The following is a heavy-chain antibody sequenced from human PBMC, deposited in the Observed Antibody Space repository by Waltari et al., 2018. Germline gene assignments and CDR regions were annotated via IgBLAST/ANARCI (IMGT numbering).Heavy chain of an antibody. V-gene: IGHV4-34*01. J-gene: IGHJ4*02. D-gene: IGHD3-9*01. CDR1: GGSFSGYY. CDR3: AREYYDILTGYYTVRYLDY. Sequence: QVQLQQWGAGLLKPSETLSLTCAVYGGSFSGYYWSWTRQPPGKGLEWIGEINHSGRPNYNPSRKSRVTISVDTSKNQFSLKLSSVTAADTAVYYCAREYYDILTGYYTVRYLDYWGQGTLVTVSS. CDR2: INHSGRP.